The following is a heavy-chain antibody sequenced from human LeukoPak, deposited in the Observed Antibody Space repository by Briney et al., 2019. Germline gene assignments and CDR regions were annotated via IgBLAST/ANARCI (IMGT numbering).Heavy chain of an antibody. CDR1: GYSISSGYY. J-gene: IGHJ4*02. Sequence: SETLSLTCIVSGYSISSGYYWGWIRQPPGKGLEWIGSMYQSGSTYYNPSLKSRVTISVDTSKNQFSLKLSSVTAADTAAYYCARGGTRLLPDYWGQGTLVTVSS. CDR2: MYQSGST. V-gene: IGHV4-38-2*02. D-gene: IGHD1-26*01. CDR3: ARGGTRLLPDY.